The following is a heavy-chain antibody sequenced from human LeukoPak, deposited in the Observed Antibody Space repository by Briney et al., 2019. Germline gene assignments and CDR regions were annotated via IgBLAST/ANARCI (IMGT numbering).Heavy chain of an antibody. CDR2: ISSSSSYI. V-gene: IGHV3-21*01. CDR1: GFTFSSYS. D-gene: IGHD3-22*01. J-gene: IGHJ4*02. Sequence: GGSLRLSCAASGFTFSSYSMNWVRQAPGKGLEWVSSISSSSSYIYYADSVKGRFTISRDNAKNSLYLQMNSLRAEDTAVYYCARHLRNGPSSLGVVALSRFDYWGQGTLVTVSS. CDR3: ARHLRNGPSSLGVVALSRFDY.